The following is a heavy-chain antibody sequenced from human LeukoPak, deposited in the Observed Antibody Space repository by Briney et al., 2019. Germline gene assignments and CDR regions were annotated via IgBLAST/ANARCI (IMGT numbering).Heavy chain of an antibody. CDR3: ARASSSWTVYYYYGMDV. V-gene: IGHV3-30*04. CDR2: ISYDGNNK. D-gene: IGHD6-13*01. CDR1: GFTFSSYA. Sequence: GGSLRLSCAASGFTFSSYAMHWVRQAPGKGLEWVAVISYDGNNKYYADSVKGRFTISRDNSKNTLYLQMNSLRAEDTAVYYCARASSSWTVYYYYGMDVWGQGTTVTVSS. J-gene: IGHJ6*02.